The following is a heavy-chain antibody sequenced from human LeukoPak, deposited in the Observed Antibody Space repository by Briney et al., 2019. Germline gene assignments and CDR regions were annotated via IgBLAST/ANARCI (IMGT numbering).Heavy chain of an antibody. CDR2: IYSSGST. Sequence: SETLSLTCTVSGGSISSGSYYWSWIRQPAGKGLEWIGRIYSSGSTYYNPSLKSRVTISVDTSKNQFFLKLSSVTAADTAVYYCARGTDYGDYDSSGLRWDYWGQGTLVTVSS. J-gene: IGHJ4*02. D-gene: IGHD3-22*01. CDR3: ARGTDYGDYDSSGLRWDY. CDR1: GGSISSGSYY. V-gene: IGHV4-61*02.